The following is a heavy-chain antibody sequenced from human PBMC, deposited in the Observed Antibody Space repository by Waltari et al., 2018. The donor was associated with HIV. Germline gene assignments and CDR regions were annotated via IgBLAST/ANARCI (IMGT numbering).Heavy chain of an antibody. CDR1: GFTASSNY. CDR3: ASIAYCGGDCYPRGMDV. CDR2: IYSGGST. Sequence: EVQLVESGGGLVQPGGSLILSCAASGFTASSNYMRWVRQAPGKGLEWVSVIYSGGSTYYADSVKGRFTISRDNSKNTLYLQMNSLRAEDTAVYYCASIAYCGGDCYPRGMDVWGQGTTVTVSS. J-gene: IGHJ6*02. D-gene: IGHD2-21*02. V-gene: IGHV3-66*01.